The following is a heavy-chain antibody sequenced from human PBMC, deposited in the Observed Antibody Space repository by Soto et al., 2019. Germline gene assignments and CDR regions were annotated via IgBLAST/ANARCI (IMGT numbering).Heavy chain of an antibody. CDR2: IYYSGST. V-gene: IGHV4-59*08. CDR1: GGSISRYY. J-gene: IGHJ3*02. D-gene: IGHD4-4*01. CDR3: AKRDYSAAFDI. Sequence: PSETLSLTCTVSGGSISRYYWSWIRQPPGKGLEWIGYIYYSGSTNYNPSLKSRVTISVDTSKNQFSLKLSSVTAADTAVYYCAKRDYSAAFDIWGQGTMVTV.